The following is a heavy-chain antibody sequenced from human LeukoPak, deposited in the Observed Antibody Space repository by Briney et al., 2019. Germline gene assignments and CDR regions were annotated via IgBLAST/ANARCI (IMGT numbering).Heavy chain of an antibody. CDR1: GFTFSDYP. D-gene: IGHD3-10*01. J-gene: IGHJ4*01. Sequence: GGSLRLSCAASGFTFSDYPMIWVRQAPGKGPEWVSAVTASGSTAYYADSVKGRFTTSRDNSKNTFFLHMDNLRAEDTATYYCAKSAYGYYFDHWGHGALVTVSS. CDR3: AKSAYGYYFDH. CDR2: VTASGSTA. V-gene: IGHV3-23*01.